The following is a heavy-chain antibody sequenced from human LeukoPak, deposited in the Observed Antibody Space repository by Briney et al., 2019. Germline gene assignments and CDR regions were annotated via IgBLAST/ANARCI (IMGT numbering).Heavy chain of an antibody. V-gene: IGHV3-23*01. CDR1: GFTFSSYS. CDR3: AKRVGATQRDAFDI. CDR2: ISGSGGST. J-gene: IGHJ3*02. D-gene: IGHD1-26*01. Sequence: PGGSLRLSCAASGFTFSSYSMNWVRQAPGKGLEWVSGISGSGGSTYYADSVKGRFTISRDNPKNTLYLEMNSLRGEDTAVYYCAKRVGATQRDAFDIWGQGTMVTVSS.